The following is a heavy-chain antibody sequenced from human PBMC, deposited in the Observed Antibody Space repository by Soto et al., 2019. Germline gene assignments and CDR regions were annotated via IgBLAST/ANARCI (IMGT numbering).Heavy chain of an antibody. CDR1: GFTFSNNW. Sequence: GGSLRLSCAASGFTFSNNWMSWVRQAPRKGLEWVANINQDGSEKYYVDSVKGRFTVSRDNAKNSLYLQMNSLRAEDTAVYYCARVFGGDYGDSEYFQHWGQGTLVTVSS. CDR3: ARVFGGDYGDSEYFQH. V-gene: IGHV3-7*01. D-gene: IGHD4-17*01. J-gene: IGHJ1*01. CDR2: INQDGSEK.